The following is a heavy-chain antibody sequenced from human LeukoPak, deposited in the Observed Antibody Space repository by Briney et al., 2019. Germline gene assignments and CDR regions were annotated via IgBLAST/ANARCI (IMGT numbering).Heavy chain of an antibody. V-gene: IGHV3-48*03. CDR3: ARDRANWGTVWYFDL. CDR1: GFTFSNFE. CDR2: ISSSGNTV. J-gene: IGHJ2*01. Sequence: PGGSLRLSCAASGFTFSNFEMNWVRQAPGKGLEWISYISSSGNTVYYADSVEGRFTISRDNARNSLYLHMNSLRAEDTAVFYCARDRANWGTVWYFDLWGRGTLVTVSS. D-gene: IGHD7-27*01.